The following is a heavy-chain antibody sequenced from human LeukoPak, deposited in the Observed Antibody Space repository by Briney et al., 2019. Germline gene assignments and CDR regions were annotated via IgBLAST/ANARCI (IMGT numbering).Heavy chain of an antibody. CDR3: AKRLPTGGALDY. V-gene: IGHV3-43*02. J-gene: IGHJ4*02. D-gene: IGHD3-16*01. CDR2: ISGDGGSP. Sequence: PGGSLRLSCAASRFTFDDYAMHWVRQAPGKGLEWVSLISGDGGSPYYADSVKGRFTISRDNSKNTLYLQMNSLRAEDTAVYHCAKRLPTGGALDYWGQGTLVTVSS. CDR1: RFTFDDYA.